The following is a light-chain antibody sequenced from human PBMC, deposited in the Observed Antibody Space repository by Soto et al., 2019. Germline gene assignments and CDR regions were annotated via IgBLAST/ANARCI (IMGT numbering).Light chain of an antibody. J-gene: IGLJ3*02. V-gene: IGLV7-43*01. CDR3: LLYYGGAQV. CDR1: TGAVTSGYY. Sequence: TVVTQEPSLTVSPGETVTLTCASSTGAVTSGYYPNWFQQKPGQAPRPLIYSINNKHSWTPARFSGSLLGDKAALTLSGVQPEDEAEYYCLLYYGGAQVFGGGTKLTVL. CDR2: SIN.